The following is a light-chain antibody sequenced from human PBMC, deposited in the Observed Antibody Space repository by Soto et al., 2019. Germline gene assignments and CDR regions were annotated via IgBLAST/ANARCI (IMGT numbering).Light chain of an antibody. J-gene: IGLJ3*02. V-gene: IGLV2-11*01. CDR1: SSDVGGYNY. Sequence: QSVLTQPRSVSGSPGQSVTISCTGTSSDVGGYNYVSWYQQHPGKAPKLMIYDVSKRPSGVLDRFSGSKSGNTASLTISGLQAEDEADYYCCSYAGSYTWVFGGGTKLTVL. CDR2: DVS. CDR3: CSYAGSYTWV.